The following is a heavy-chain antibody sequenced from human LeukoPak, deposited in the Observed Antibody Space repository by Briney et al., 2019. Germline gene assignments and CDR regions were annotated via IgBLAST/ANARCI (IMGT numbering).Heavy chain of an antibody. D-gene: IGHD3-10*01. Sequence: SETLSLTCTVSGGSISSYYWSWIRQPPGKGLEWIGYIYYSGSTNYNPSLKSRVTISVDTSKNQFSLKLGSVTAADTAVYYCVRGLGDAFDIWGQGTMVTVSS. CDR1: GGSISSYY. J-gene: IGHJ3*02. CDR2: IYYSGST. V-gene: IGHV4-59*01. CDR3: VRGLGDAFDI.